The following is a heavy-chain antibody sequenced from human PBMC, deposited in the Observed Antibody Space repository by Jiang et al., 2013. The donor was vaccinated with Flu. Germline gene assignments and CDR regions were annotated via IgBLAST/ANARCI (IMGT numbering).Heavy chain of an antibody. V-gene: IGHV1-69*04. CDR3: ARESMIGELLRREKDDYYGMDV. J-gene: IGHJ6*02. D-gene: IGHD3-10*02. Sequence: NYAQKFQGRVTITADKSTSTAYMELSSLRSEDTAVYYCARESMIGELLRREKDDYYGMDVWGQGTTVTVSS.